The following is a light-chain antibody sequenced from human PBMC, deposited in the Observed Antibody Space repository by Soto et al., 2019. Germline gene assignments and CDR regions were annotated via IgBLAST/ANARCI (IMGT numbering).Light chain of an antibody. CDR3: SSYAGSSNV. CDR1: SSDVGGYNY. V-gene: IGLV2-8*01. CDR2: EVN. J-gene: IGLJ1*01. Sequence: QSALTQPPSAFGSPGQSVAISCTGTSSDVGGYNYVSWYQQHPGKAPKLMIYEVNKRPSGVPDRFSGSKSGNTASLTVSGLQAEDEADYYCSSYAGSSNVFGTGTKVTVL.